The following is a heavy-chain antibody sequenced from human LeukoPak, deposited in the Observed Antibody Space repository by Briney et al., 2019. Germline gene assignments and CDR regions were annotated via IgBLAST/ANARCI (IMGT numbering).Heavy chain of an antibody. CDR1: GFTVSSRY. Sequence: RSGGSLRLSCAASGFTVSSRYMSWVRQTPGKGLQWVALIYSSGDAYTADSAKGRFTISRDDSENTLYLQMDSLRAEDTAVYYCATGYYFGSGSYGYLDYWGQGTLVTVSS. D-gene: IGHD3-10*01. V-gene: IGHV3-53*01. CDR3: ATGYYFGSGSYGYLDY. J-gene: IGHJ4*02. CDR2: IYSSGDA.